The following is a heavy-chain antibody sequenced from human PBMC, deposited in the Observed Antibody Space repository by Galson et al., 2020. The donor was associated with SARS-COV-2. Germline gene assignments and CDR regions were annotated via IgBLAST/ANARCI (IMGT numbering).Heavy chain of an antibody. D-gene: IGHD1-26*01. CDR3: AKDRVTVVVGAPPDY. CDR2: ISGSGGST. CDR1: GFTFSSYA. J-gene: IGHJ4*02. V-gene: IGHV3-23*01. Sequence: GESLKISCAASGFTFSSYAMSWVRQAPGKGLEWVSAISGSGGSTYYADSVKGRFTISRDNSKNTLYLQMNSLRAEDTAVYYCAKDRVTVVVGAPPDYWGQGTLVTVSS.